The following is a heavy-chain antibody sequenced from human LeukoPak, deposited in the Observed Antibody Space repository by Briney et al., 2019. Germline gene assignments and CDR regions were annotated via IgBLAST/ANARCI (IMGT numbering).Heavy chain of an antibody. CDR1: GYTFTSYG. D-gene: IGHD4-11*01. CDR3: ARGPTAPYYYYGMDV. Sequence: ASVKVSCKASGYTFTSYGISWVRQAPGQGLEWMGWISAYNGNTNYAQKLQGRVTMTTDTSTSTAYMELRSLRSDDTAVYCCARGPTAPYYYYGMDVWGQGTTVTVSS. CDR2: ISAYNGNT. J-gene: IGHJ6*02. V-gene: IGHV1-18*01.